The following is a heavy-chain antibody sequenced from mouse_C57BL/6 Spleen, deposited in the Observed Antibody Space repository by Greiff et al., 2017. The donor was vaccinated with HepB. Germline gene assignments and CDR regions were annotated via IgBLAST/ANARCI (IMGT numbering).Heavy chain of an antibody. CDR2: ISAGGSYT. Sequence: EVQRVESGGGLVKPGGSLKLSCAASGFTFSSYSMSWVRQTPEKSLEWVATISAGGSYTYYPDKVKGRFTLSRDNAKSNLYMQMSHLTSEDTAMYYCARDGNSYAMDYWGQGTSVTVSS. V-gene: IGHV5-4*01. CDR1: GFTFSSYS. J-gene: IGHJ4*01. D-gene: IGHD2-1*01. CDR3: ARDGNSYAMDY.